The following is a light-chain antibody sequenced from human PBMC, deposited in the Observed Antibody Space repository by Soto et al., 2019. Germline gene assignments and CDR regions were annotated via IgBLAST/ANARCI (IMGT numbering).Light chain of an antibody. CDR3: QQYGRT. CDR2: GAS. V-gene: IGKV3-20*01. J-gene: IGKJ2*01. CDR1: QSVNSNY. Sequence: DIVLTQSPGTLSLSPGDRATLSCRSSQSVNSNYLAWYQQKPGQAPRLLIFGASTRATGIPDRFRGSGSGTDFTLTINRLEAEDVAVYYCQQYGRTFGQGTKVDIK.